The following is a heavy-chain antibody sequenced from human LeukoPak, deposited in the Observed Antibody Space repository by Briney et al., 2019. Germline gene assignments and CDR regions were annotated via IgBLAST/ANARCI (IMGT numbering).Heavy chain of an antibody. J-gene: IGHJ4*02. CDR1: GFTFDDYA. CDR3: AKDRFYGGNAGHFDY. V-gene: IGHV3-9*01. CDR2: ISWNSGSI. Sequence: AGGSLRLSCAASGFTFDDYAMHWVRHAPGKGLEWVSGISWNSGSIGYADSVKGRFTISRDNAKNSLYLQMNSLRAEDTALYYCAKDRFYGGNAGHFDYWGQGTLVTVSS. D-gene: IGHD4-23*01.